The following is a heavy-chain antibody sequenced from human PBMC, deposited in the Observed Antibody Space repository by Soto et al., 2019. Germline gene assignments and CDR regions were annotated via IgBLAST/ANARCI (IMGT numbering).Heavy chain of an antibody. V-gene: IGHV4-59*02. Sequence: SEILSLTCTVSGGSVSSYYWSWIRQPPGKGLEWIGYIYNSGSTNYNPSLKSRVTISVDTSRNQCSLKLSSVTAADTAVYYCATAPYYYYGMDVWGQGTTVTVSS. CDR2: IYNSGST. CDR1: GGSVSSYY. CDR3: ATAPYYYYGMDV. J-gene: IGHJ6*02.